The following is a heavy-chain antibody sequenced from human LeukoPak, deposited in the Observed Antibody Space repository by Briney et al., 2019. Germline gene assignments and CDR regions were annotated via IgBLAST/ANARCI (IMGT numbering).Heavy chain of an antibody. CDR3: ARAAVTMVRGAEIDY. Sequence: GGSLRLSCAASGFTFSSYTMHWGRQAPGKGLGWVAVISYDGSNKYYADSVKGRFTISRDNSKNTLYLQMNSLRAEDTAVYFCARAAVTMVRGAEIDYWGQGTLVTVSS. CDR1: GFTFSSYT. J-gene: IGHJ4*02. CDR2: ISYDGSNK. D-gene: IGHD3-10*01. V-gene: IGHV3-30*04.